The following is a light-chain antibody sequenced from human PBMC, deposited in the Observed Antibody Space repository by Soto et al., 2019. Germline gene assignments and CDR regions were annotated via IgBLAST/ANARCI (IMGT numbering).Light chain of an antibody. CDR2: GNS. V-gene: IGLV1-40*01. Sequence: QSVLTQPPSVSGAPGQRVTISCTGSSSNIGAGYDVHWYQQLPGTAPKLLIYGNSNRPSGVPDRFSGSKSGTSTSLAITGLRADDEADYYCQPYDSSLSGSVFGGVTKLTVL. CDR1: SSNIGAGYD. J-gene: IGLJ2*01. CDR3: QPYDSSLSGSV.